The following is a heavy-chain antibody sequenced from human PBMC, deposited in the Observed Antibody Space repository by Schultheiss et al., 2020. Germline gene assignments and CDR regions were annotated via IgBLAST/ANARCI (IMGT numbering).Heavy chain of an antibody. CDR2: IYHSGST. CDR3: ARARYCSGGSCYGSSVYYFDY. V-gene: IGHV4-34*01. Sequence: SETLSLTCAVYGGSFSGYYWSWVRQSPGKGLEWIGEIYHSGSTNYNPSLKSRVTISVDMSKIQFSLKVTSVTAADTAVYYCARARYCSGGSCYGSSVYYFDYWGQGTLVTVSS. CDR1: GGSFSGYY. J-gene: IGHJ4*02. D-gene: IGHD2-15*01.